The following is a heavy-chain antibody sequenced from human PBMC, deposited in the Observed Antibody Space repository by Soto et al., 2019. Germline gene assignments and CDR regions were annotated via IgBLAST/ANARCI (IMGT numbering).Heavy chain of an antibody. J-gene: IGHJ3*02. CDR2: ISTSGSTI. Sequence: PGGSLRLSCAVSGFTFSDHYMTWIRQAPGKGLEWVSDISTSGSTINYADSVKGRFTISRDNAKNSMYLQMDSLRPEDTAVYYCARAISWGGFDSWGQGTTVTV. CDR3: ARAISWGGFDS. D-gene: IGHD7-27*01. CDR1: GFTFSDHY. V-gene: IGHV3-11*01.